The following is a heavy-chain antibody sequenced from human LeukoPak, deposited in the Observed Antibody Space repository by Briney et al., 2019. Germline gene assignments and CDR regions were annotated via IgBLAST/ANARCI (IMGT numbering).Heavy chain of an antibody. Sequence: ASVKVSCKASGYTFTGYYMHWVRQAPGQELEWMGWINPNSGGTNYAQKFRGRVTMTRDTSISTAYMELSRLRSDDTAVYYCAREPSPTCYDFSSGYYCGSVWGYYYYYMDVWGKGTTVTVSS. CDR3: AREPSPTCYDFSSGYYCGSVWGYYYYYMDV. CDR1: GYTFTGYY. CDR2: INPNSGGT. V-gene: IGHV1-2*02. D-gene: IGHD3-3*01. J-gene: IGHJ6*03.